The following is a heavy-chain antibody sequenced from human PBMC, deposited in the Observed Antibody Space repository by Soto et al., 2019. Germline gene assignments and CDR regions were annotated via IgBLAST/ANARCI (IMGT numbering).Heavy chain of an antibody. J-gene: IGHJ5*02. V-gene: IGHV4-59*01. D-gene: IGHD6-19*01. Sequence: PSETLSLTCTVSGGSISSYYWSWIRQPPGKGLEWIGYIYYSGSTNYNPSLKSRVTISVDTSKNQFSLKLSSVTAADTAVYYCARGGAQWLVPPHGWLDPRGQRTLVTVSS. CDR1: GGSISSYY. CDR3: ARGGAQWLVPPHGWLDP. CDR2: IYYSGST.